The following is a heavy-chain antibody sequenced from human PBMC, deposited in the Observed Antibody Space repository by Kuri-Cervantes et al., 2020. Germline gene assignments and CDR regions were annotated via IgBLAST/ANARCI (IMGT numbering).Heavy chain of an antibody. CDR2: IDWDDDK. D-gene: IGHD4-23*01. J-gene: IGHJ4*02. Sequence: SGPTLVKPTQTLTLTCTFSGFSLSTSGMCVSWIRQPPGKALEWLARIDWDDDKYYSTSLKTRRTISKDTSKNQVVLTMTNMDPVDTATYYCARILGGYYFDYWGQGTLVTVSS. V-gene: IGHV2-70*11. CDR3: ARILGGYYFDY. CDR1: GFSLSTSGMC.